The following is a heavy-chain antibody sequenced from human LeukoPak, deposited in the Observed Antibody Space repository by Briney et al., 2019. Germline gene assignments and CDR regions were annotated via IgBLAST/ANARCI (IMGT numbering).Heavy chain of an antibody. CDR1: GGSFSGYY. Sequence: SETLSLTCAVYGGSFSGYYWSWIRQPPGKGLEWIGEINHSGSTNYNPSLKSRVTISVDTSKNQFSLKLSSVTAADTAVYYCARRFVVVPAAIWFDPWGQGTLVTVSS. J-gene: IGHJ5*02. CDR3: ARRFVVVPAAIWFDP. V-gene: IGHV4-34*01. CDR2: INHSGST. D-gene: IGHD2-2*01.